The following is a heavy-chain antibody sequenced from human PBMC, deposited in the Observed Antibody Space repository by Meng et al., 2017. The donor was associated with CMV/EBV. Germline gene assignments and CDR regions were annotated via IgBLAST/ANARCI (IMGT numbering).Heavy chain of an antibody. CDR3: ARHGFGVVIPSWFDP. CDR2: IYYSGST. J-gene: IGHJ5*02. CDR1: GGSISSSSYY. V-gene: IGHV4-39*01. D-gene: IGHD3-3*01. Sequence: SETLSLTRTVSGGSISSSSYYWGRIRQPPGKGLEWIGSIYYSGSTYYNPSLKSRVTISVDTSKNQFSLKLSSVTAADTAVYYCARHGFGVVIPSWFDPWGQGTLVTVSS.